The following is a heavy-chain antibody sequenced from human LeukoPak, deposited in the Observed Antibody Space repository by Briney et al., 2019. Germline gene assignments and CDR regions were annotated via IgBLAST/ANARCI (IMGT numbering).Heavy chain of an antibody. J-gene: IGHJ6*03. D-gene: IGHD3-3*01. CDR1: GFTFSTYW. CDR2: IKLDGSEQ. V-gene: IGHV3-7*03. Sequence: GGSLRLSCATSGFTFSTYWMSWVRQAPGKGLEWVANIKLDGSEQYYVDSVKGRFTISRDNAKNSLYLQMNSLRAEDTAVYYCARDSRSVSYYMDVWGKGSAVTISS. CDR3: ARDSRSVSYYMDV.